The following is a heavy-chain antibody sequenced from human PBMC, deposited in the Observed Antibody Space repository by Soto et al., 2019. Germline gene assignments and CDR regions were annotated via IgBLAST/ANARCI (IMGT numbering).Heavy chain of an antibody. CDR3: AKDFDRGAFDP. CDR2: MRDGGGKE. Sequence: PGGSLRLSCAASGFTFSSFGMNWVRQSPRKGLEWVAMMRDGGGKEYYADAVKGRFTVSRDNDQDFVFLEISSLTGDDAAVYYCAKDFDRGAFDPWGQGTTVTVSS. J-gene: IGHJ5*02. V-gene: IGHV3-23*01. D-gene: IGHD3-9*01. CDR1: GFTFSSFG.